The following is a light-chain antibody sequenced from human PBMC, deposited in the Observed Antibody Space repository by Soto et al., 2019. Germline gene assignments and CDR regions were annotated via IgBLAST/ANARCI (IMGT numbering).Light chain of an antibody. Sequence: QSALTQPPPASGTPGQRVTISCSGSSSNIESNTVTWYQQLPGTAPKLVIYSNYDRPSGVPDRFSGSTSGTSASLVIRGLQSEDEADYYCAAWDDILNGYVFGGGTKVTVL. CDR1: SSNIESNT. J-gene: IGLJ1*01. CDR2: SNY. V-gene: IGLV1-44*01. CDR3: AAWDDILNGYV.